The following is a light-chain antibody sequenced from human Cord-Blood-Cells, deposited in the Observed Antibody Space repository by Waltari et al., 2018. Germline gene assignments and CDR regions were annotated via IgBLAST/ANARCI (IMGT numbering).Light chain of an antibody. V-gene: IGKV3-20*01. Sequence: EIVLTQSPGTLSLSQGERATLSCSASQSVSSSYLAWYQQKPGQAPRLLIYGASSRATGIPDRFGGSGSGTDFTLTISRLEPEDFAVYYCQQYGSSPYTFGQGTKLESK. CDR2: GAS. CDR1: QSVSSSY. J-gene: IGKJ2*01. CDR3: QQYGSSPYT.